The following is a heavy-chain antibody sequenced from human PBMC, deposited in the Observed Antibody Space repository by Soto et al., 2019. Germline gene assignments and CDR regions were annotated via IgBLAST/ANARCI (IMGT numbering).Heavy chain of an antibody. CDR1: GYTFTSYA. J-gene: IGHJ3*02. CDR3: ARNIAVAVKAFDI. Sequence: ASVKVSCKASGYTFTSYAMHWVRQAPGQRLEWMGWINAGNGNTKYSQKFQGRVTITRDTSASTAYMELSSLRSEDTAVYYCARNIAVAVKAFDIWGHGTMVTVSS. CDR2: INAGNGNT. D-gene: IGHD6-19*01. V-gene: IGHV1-3*01.